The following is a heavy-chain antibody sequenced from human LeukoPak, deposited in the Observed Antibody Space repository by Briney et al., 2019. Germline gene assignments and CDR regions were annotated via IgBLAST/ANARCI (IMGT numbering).Heavy chain of an antibody. CDR1: GDSLTDLN. Sequence: ASVKVSCKVSGDSLTDLNIQWVRQAPGKGLECLGGFDPEQAKTIYAQNFQGRVTMTEDASTDTAYMELKSLKSEDTAVYYCVTRGGDFWSGFENWGKGTLVTVSS. CDR3: VTRGGDFWSGFEN. D-gene: IGHD3-3*01. CDR2: FDPEQAKT. J-gene: IGHJ4*02. V-gene: IGHV1-24*01.